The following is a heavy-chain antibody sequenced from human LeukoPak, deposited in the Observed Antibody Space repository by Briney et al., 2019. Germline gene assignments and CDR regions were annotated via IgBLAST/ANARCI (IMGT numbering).Heavy chain of an antibody. Sequence: PSETLSLTCTVSGGSISSSRYYWTWIRQPPGKGLEWIGSIYYSGSTYYNPSLKSRVTISVDTSKNQFSLKLSSVTAADTAVYYCARQEFLEWLLYGRGDWFDPWGQGTLVTVSS. D-gene: IGHD3-3*01. CDR3: ARQEFLEWLLYGRGDWFDP. J-gene: IGHJ5*02. CDR1: GGSISSSRYY. CDR2: IYYSGST. V-gene: IGHV4-39*01.